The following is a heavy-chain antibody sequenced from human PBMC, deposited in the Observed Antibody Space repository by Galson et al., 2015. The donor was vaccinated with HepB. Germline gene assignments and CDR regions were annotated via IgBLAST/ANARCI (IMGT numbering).Heavy chain of an antibody. CDR2: INSDGSST. CDR1: GFTFSSYW. J-gene: IGHJ4*02. V-gene: IGHV3-74*01. CDR3: ARTYHYDSSGYYTFGY. D-gene: IGHD3-22*01. Sequence: SLRLSCAASGFTFSSYWMHWVRQAPGKGLVWVSRINSDGSSTGYADSVKGRFTISRDNAKNTLYLQLNSLRAEDTAVYYCARTYHYDSSGYYTFGYWGQGTLVTVSS.